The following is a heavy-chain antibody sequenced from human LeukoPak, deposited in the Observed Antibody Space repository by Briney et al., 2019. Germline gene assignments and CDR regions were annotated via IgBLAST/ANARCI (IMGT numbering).Heavy chain of an antibody. CDR1: GATISSFH. CDR2: IYGSGSA. Sequence: SETLSLTCTVSGATISSFHWTWIRQSAGKGLEWIGLIYGSGSAIYHPSLKSRVAMSVDMTKNQLSLKLSSVTAADTAMYYCARKDGDYWGQGTLVTVSS. CDR3: ARKDGDY. J-gene: IGHJ4*02. V-gene: IGHV4-4*07.